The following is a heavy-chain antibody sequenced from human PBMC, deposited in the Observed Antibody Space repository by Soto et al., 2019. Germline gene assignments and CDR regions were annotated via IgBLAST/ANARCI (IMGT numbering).Heavy chain of an antibody. CDR1: GYTFTGYY. CDR2: INPNSGGT. J-gene: IGHJ3*02. Sequence: ASVKVSCKASGYTFTGYYMHWVRQAPGQGLEWMGWINPNSGGTNYAQKFQGWVTMTRDTSISTAYMELSRLRSDDTAVYYCAITSGYSSSWGFNTFDIWGQGTMVTVSS. V-gene: IGHV1-2*04. D-gene: IGHD6-13*01. CDR3: AITSGYSSSWGFNTFDI.